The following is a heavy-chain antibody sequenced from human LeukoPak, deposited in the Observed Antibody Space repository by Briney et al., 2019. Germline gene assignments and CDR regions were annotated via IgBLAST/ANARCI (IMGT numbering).Heavy chain of an antibody. CDR3: ARDSVIAASSLDY. V-gene: IGHV3-7*01. CDR1: GFTFSSYW. D-gene: IGHD6-25*01. Sequence: ESGGSLRLSCAASGFTFSSYWMSWVRQAPGKGLEWVANIKQDGSEKYYVDSVKGRFTISRDNAKNSLYLQMNSLRAEDTAVYYCARDSVIAASSLDYWGQGTLVTVSS. J-gene: IGHJ4*02. CDR2: IKQDGSEK.